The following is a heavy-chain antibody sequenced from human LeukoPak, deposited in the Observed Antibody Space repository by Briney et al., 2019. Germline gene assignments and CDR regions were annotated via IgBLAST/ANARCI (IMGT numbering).Heavy chain of an antibody. CDR2: IKQDGSEK. J-gene: IGHJ4*02. CDR3: ARVEVVMAAYFDY. CDR1: GFTFSSYW. Sequence: GGSLRLSCAASGFTFSSYWMSWVRQAPGKGLEWVANIKQDGSEKYYVDSVKGRFTISRDNAKNSLYLQMNRLRAEDTAVYYCARVEVVMAAYFDYWGQGTLVTVSS. D-gene: IGHD2-21*01. V-gene: IGHV3-7*01.